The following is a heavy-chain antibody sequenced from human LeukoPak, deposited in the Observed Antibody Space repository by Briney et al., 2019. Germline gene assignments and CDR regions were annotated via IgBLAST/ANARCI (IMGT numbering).Heavy chain of an antibody. CDR2: VYSSGST. J-gene: IGHJ3*02. D-gene: IGHD1-1*01. CDR1: GDSISTYY. CDR3: ARGNDAFDI. Sequence: PSETLSLTCTVSGDSISTYYWTWIRQPAGKGLEWIGRVYSSGSTTYNPSLKSRVTMSLDTSNNQFSLKLSSVTAADTAVYYCARGNDAFDIWGQGTMVTVSS. V-gene: IGHV4-4*07.